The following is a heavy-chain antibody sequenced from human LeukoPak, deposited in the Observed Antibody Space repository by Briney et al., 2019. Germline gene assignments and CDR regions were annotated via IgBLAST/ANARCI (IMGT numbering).Heavy chain of an antibody. D-gene: IGHD3-3*01. Sequence: PETLSLTCAVYGGSFSGYYWSCIRQPPGKGLEWIGEINHSGSTNYNPSLKSRVTISVDTSKNQFSLKLSSVTAADTAVYYCARGNYDFWSGYPLDYWGQGTLVTVSS. CDR1: GGSFSGYY. J-gene: IGHJ4*02. CDR2: INHSGST. CDR3: ARGNYDFWSGYPLDY. V-gene: IGHV4-34*01.